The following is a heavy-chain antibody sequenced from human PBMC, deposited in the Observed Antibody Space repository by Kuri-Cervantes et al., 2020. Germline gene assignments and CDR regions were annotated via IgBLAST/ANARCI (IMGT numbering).Heavy chain of an antibody. CDR1: GYTFTGYY. J-gene: IGHJ4*02. CDR3: ARSQSPHWYYYDSSGYFVFDY. D-gene: IGHD3-22*01. CDR2: MNPNSGNT. Sequence: ASVKVSCKASGYTFTGYYMHWVRQATGQGLEWMGWMNPNSGNTGYAQKFQGRVTMTRNTSISTAYMELSSLRSEDTAVYYCARSQSPHWYYYDSSGYFVFDYWGQGTLVTVSS. V-gene: IGHV1-8*02.